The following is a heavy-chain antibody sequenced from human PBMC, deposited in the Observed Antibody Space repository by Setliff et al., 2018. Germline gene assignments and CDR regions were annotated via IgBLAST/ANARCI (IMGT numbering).Heavy chain of an antibody. D-gene: IGHD3-3*01. Sequence: PSETLSLTCTFSGGSISGASIWSWIRQPPGKGLEFIGYVYYSGAANYAPSLKSRVTLSVDTSKNQLSLKLRSVTAADTAVYYCARMSGFLYMDVWGKGTPVTVSS. J-gene: IGHJ6*03. CDR2: VYYSGAA. V-gene: IGHV4-59*01. CDR3: ARMSGFLYMDV. CDR1: GGSISGAS.